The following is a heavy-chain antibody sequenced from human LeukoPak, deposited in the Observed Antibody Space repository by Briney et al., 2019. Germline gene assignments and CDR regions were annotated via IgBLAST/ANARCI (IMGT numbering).Heavy chain of an antibody. J-gene: IGHJ4*02. CDR3: ARGRLRLGELSHYYFDS. Sequence: GGSLRLSCAASGFTFSNAWMDWVRQAPGKGLEWVGRTANKANSYTTKYAASVKGRFTISRDDSKNSLYLQMRSLKTEDTAVYYCARGRLRLGELSHYYFDSWGQGTLVTVSS. CDR1: GFTFSNAW. V-gene: IGHV3-72*01. D-gene: IGHD3-16*02. CDR2: TANKANSYTT.